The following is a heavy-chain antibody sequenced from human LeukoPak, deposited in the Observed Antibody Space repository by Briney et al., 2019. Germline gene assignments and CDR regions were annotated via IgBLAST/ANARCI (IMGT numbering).Heavy chain of an antibody. J-gene: IGHJ4*02. CDR2: IKSKTDGGTT. CDR3: TTEEAGWYYFDY. V-gene: IGHV3-15*01. D-gene: IGHD6-19*01. CDR1: GFTFSNAW. Sequence: GGSPRLSSAASGFTFSNAWMSWVRQAPGKGLEWDGRIKSKTDGGTTDYAAPVKGRFTISRDDSKNTLYLQMNSLKTEDTAVYYCTTEEAGWYYFDYWGQGTLVTVSS.